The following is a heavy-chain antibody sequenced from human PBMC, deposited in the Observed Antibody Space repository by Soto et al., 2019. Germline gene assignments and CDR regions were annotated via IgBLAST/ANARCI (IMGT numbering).Heavy chain of an antibody. CDR3: ASGFGGVIVISGYYGMDV. V-gene: IGHV1-46*01. D-gene: IGHD3-16*02. CDR2: INPSGGST. CDR1: GYTFTSYY. Sequence: QVQLVQSGAEVKKPGASVKVSCKASGYTFTSYYMHWVRQAPGQGLEWMGIINPSGGSTSYAQKFQGRVTMTRDTSTSTVYMELSSLRSEDTAVYYCASGFGGVIVISGYYGMDVWGQGTTVTVSS. J-gene: IGHJ6*02.